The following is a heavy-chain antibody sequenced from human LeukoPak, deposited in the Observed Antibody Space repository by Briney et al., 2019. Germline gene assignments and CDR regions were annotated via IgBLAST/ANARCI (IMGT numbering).Heavy chain of an antibody. D-gene: IGHD6-13*01. Sequence: ASVKVSCTASGYTFTGYYMHWVRQAPAQGLEWMGWINPNSGGTNYAQKFQDRVTMTRDTSISTAYMELSRLRSDDTAVYDCVRDEKPGAAAGVSYYYYYYMDVWGKGTTVTVSS. V-gene: IGHV1-2*02. CDR1: GYTFTGYY. CDR3: VRDEKPGAAAGVSYYYYYYMDV. CDR2: INPNSGGT. J-gene: IGHJ6*03.